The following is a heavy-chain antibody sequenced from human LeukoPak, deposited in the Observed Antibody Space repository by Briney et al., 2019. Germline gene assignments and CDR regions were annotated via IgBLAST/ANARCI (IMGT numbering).Heavy chain of an antibody. Sequence: QPGGSLRLSCAGSGFTFSSYAMSWVRQAPGKGLEWVSAISGSGGSTYYADSVKGRFTISRDNSKNTLYLQMNSLRAEDTAVYYCAKNSGAEYDSSGYYPEYFQHWGQGTLVTVSS. CDR1: GFTFSSYA. J-gene: IGHJ1*01. V-gene: IGHV3-23*01. CDR3: AKNSGAEYDSSGYYPEYFQH. CDR2: ISGSGGST. D-gene: IGHD3-22*01.